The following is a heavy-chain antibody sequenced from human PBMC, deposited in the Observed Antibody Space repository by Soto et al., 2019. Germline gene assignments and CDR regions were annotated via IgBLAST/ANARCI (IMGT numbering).Heavy chain of an antibody. CDR3: AREEFEAGRGHFGY. J-gene: IGHJ4*02. V-gene: IGHV3-30-3*01. D-gene: IGHD6-13*01. CDR2: ISKGGNKK. Sequence: QVQVVESGGGVVQPGGSLRLSCAASGFTFSTSAMHWVRQAPGKGLEWMAMISKGGNKKYYADSVKGRFTISSDISESTLYLQMKSLRTEDTAVYYCAREEFEAGRGHFGYWGQGTLVSVSS. CDR1: GFTFSTSA.